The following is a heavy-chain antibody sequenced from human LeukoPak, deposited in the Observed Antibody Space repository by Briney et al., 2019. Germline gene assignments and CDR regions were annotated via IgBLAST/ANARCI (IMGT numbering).Heavy chain of an antibody. CDR3: ARQRTIAAAMYYFDY. D-gene: IGHD6-13*01. CDR2: IYYSGST. CDR1: GGSISSSSHY. J-gene: IGHJ4*02. Sequence: SETLSLTCTVSGGSISSSSHYWGWIRQPPGKGLEWIVSIYYSGSTYYNPSLKSRVTISVGTSKNQFSLKLSSVTAADTAVYYCARQRTIAAAMYYFDYWGQGTLVTVSS. V-gene: IGHV4-39*01.